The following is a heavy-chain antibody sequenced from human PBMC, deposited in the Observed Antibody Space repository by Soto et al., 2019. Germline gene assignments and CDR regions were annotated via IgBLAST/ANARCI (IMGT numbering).Heavy chain of an antibody. CDR3: ARDLWGYCGTDCYPLDV. CDR1: GGTISRYY. V-gene: IGHV4-59*01. J-gene: IGHJ6*02. Sequence: QVQLQESGPGLVKPSETLSLTCTVSGGTISRYYWSWIRQPPGKGLEWIGYMYNTGSTVYNPSFKPRVTISVDTSKSQLSLKLNSVTAADTAVYYCARDLWGYCGTDCYPLDVWGQGTTVTVS. CDR2: MYNTGST. D-gene: IGHD2-21*02.